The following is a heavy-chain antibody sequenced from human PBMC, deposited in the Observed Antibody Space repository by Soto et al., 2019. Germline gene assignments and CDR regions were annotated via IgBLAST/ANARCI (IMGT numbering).Heavy chain of an antibody. CDR2: IRSTSAYM. D-gene: IGHD6-13*01. Sequence: GRSMRLSCVASAFTFSSFTMNWVRQAPGQGREWVSTIRSTSAYMYYTDALRGRFAISRDNAKNSLHLQMNSLRAGDTAVYSCTREAARNNNARYWLDPRGPGTLVTVSS. CDR3: TREAARNNNARYWLDP. V-gene: IGHV3-21*01. J-gene: IGHJ5*01. CDR1: AFTFSSFT.